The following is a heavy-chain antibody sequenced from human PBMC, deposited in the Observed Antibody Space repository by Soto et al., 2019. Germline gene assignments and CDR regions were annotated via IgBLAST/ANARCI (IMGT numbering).Heavy chain of an antibody. Sequence: GGSLRLSCAASGFTFSSYAMSWGRQAPGRGLEWVSAISGSGGNTYYADSVKGRFTISRDNSKNTLYLQVNSLRAEDTAVYYCAKGGGWEFDYWGQGTLVTVSS. CDR1: GFTFSSYA. V-gene: IGHV3-23*01. CDR3: AKGGGWEFDY. J-gene: IGHJ4*02. D-gene: IGHD6-19*01. CDR2: ISGSGGNT.